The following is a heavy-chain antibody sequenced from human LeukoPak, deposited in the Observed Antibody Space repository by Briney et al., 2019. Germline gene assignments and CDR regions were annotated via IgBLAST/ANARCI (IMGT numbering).Heavy chain of an antibody. CDR3: ARGVVSYLAVAGYYFDY. Sequence: SETLSLTCTVSGGSISSYYWSWIRQPQGKGLEGIGNFYYSGSTNYNPSLKSRVTISVDTSKNQFSLKLSSVTAADTAVYYCARGVVSYLAVAGYYFDYWGQGTLVTVSS. D-gene: IGHD6-19*01. V-gene: IGHV4-59*01. J-gene: IGHJ4*02. CDR2: FYYSGST. CDR1: GGSISSYY.